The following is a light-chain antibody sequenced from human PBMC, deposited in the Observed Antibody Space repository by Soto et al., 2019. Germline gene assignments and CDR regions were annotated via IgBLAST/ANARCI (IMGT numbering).Light chain of an antibody. CDR1: SSDVGGYNY. Sequence: QSALTQPASVSGSPGQSITISCSGTSSDVGGYNYVSWYQQHPGKAPKLMIYDVGNRPSGVSNRFSGSKSGNTASLTISGLQAEEEADYYCSSYTSSSIDVLFGGGTKLTVL. CDR2: DVG. J-gene: IGLJ2*01. CDR3: SSYTSSSIDVL. V-gene: IGLV2-14*01.